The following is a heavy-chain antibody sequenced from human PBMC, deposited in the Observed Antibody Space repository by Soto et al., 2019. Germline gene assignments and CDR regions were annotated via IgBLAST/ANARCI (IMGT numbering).Heavy chain of an antibody. CDR2: ISSYGGST. D-gene: IGHD3-22*01. J-gene: IGHJ4*02. Sequence: EVQLVESGGGLVQPGGSLRLSCAASGFTFSSYAMHWVRQAPGKGLEYVSAISSYGGSTYYANSVKGRFTISRDNSKNTLYLQMGSLRAEDMAVYYCARHPVSSGYYYFDFWGQGTLVTVSS. CDR3: ARHPVSSGYYYFDF. V-gene: IGHV3-64*01. CDR1: GFTFSSYA.